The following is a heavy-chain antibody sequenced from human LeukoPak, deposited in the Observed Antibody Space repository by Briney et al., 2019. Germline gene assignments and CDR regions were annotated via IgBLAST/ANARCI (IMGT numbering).Heavy chain of an antibody. CDR3: ARDAPIYSYGLDY. D-gene: IGHD5-18*01. V-gene: IGHV3-21*01. Sequence: GGSLRLSCAASGFTFSSYSMNWVRQAPGKGLEWVSSISSSSSYIYYADSVKGRFTISRDNAKNSLHLQMNSLRAEDTAVYYCARDAPIYSYGLDYWGQGTLVTVSS. CDR1: GFTFSSYS. CDR2: ISSSSSYI. J-gene: IGHJ4*02.